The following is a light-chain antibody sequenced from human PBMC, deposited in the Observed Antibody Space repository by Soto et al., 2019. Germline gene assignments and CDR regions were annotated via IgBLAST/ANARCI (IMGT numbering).Light chain of an antibody. CDR3: QQYNTWPPRYT. CDR1: QSVGSY. J-gene: IGKJ2*01. Sequence: EIVMTQSPATLSVSPGGRATLSCRASQSVGSYLAWYQQRPGQPPRLLFYGASTRATGIPARFSGSGSGTEFSLTISSLQSEYFAVYYCQQYNTWPPRYTFGQGTKLEIK. V-gene: IGKV3-15*01. CDR2: GAS.